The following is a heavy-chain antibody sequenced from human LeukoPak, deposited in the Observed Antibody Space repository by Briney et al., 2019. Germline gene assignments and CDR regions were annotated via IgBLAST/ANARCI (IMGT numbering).Heavy chain of an antibody. CDR3: ARGYCSSTSCSNWFDP. D-gene: IGHD2-2*01. J-gene: IGHJ5*02. Sequence: GASVKVSCKASGYTFTSCDINWVRQATGQGLEWMGWMNPNSGNIGYAQKFQGRVTMTRNTSISTAYMELSSLRSEDTAVYYCARGYCSSTSCSNWFDPWGQGTLVTVSS. CDR2: MNPNSGNI. V-gene: IGHV1-8*01. CDR1: GYTFTSCD.